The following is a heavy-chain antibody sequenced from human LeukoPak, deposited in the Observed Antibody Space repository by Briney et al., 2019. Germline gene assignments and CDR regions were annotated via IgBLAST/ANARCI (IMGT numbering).Heavy chain of an antibody. Sequence: GGSLRLSCAASGFTFSNYAMNWVRQAAGRGLEWVSAIIGSGGSTYYADFVKGRFTISRDNAKNTLYLQMNSLRAEDTAVYYCAKDLAGSGSYSFDYWGQGTLVTVSS. V-gene: IGHV3-23*01. D-gene: IGHD1-26*01. CDR2: IIGSGGST. CDR3: AKDLAGSGSYSFDY. CDR1: GFTFSNYA. J-gene: IGHJ4*02.